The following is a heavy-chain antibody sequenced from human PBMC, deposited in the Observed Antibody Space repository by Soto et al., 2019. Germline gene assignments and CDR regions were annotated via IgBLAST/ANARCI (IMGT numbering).Heavy chain of an antibody. CDR2: ISGSGGST. D-gene: IGHD3-22*01. J-gene: IGHJ6*02. CDR3: AKGRGFDYYYYYGMDV. Sequence: RLSCAASGFTFSSYAMSWVRQAPGKGLEWVSAISGSGGSTYYADSVKGRFTISRDNSKNTLYLQMNSLRAEDTAVYYCAKGRGFDYYYYYGMDVWGQGTTVTVSS. CDR1: GFTFSSYA. V-gene: IGHV3-23*01.